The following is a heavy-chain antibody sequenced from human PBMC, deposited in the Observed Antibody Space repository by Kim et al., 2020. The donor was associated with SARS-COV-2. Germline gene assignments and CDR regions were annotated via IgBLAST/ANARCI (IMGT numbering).Heavy chain of an antibody. CDR3: ARACRVRPRYFDY. J-gene: IGHJ4*02. D-gene: IGHD1-1*01. Sequence: YHPSLRDRVNISVDTSKNQFSLKLSSVTAADMAVYYCARACRVRPRYFDYWGQGTLVTVSS. V-gene: IGHV4-31*02.